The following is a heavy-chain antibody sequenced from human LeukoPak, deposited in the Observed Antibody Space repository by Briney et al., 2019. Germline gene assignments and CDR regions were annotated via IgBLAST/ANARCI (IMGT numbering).Heavy chain of an antibody. V-gene: IGHV4-61*01. CDR2: IYYSGST. Sequence: SETLSLTCTVSGGSVSSGSYYWSWIRQPPGKGLEWIGYIYYSGSTNYNPSLKSRVTISVDTSKNQFSLKLSSVTAADTAVYYCASSLSGSYDFDYWGQGTLVTVSS. CDR1: GGSVSSGSYY. J-gene: IGHJ4*02. D-gene: IGHD1-26*01. CDR3: ASSLSGSYDFDY.